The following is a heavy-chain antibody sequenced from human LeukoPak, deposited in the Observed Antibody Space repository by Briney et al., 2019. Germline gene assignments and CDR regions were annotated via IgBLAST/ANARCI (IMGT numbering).Heavy chain of an antibody. CDR3: ARLGRYDVLTGPDY. Sequence: GESLKISCQGSGYNFTNYWSGGVRRTPGKGLEGMGIIYPGEADPRYSPSFQGQVTISAAKSINTAYLRWGSLKAADTAMYYCARLGRYDVLTGPDYWGQGTLVTVSS. V-gene: IGHV5-51*01. D-gene: IGHD3-9*01. CDR1: GYNFTNYW. CDR2: IYPGEADP. J-gene: IGHJ4*02.